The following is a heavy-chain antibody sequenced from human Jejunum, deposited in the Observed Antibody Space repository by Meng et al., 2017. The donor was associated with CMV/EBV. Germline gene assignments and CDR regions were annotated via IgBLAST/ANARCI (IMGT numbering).Heavy chain of an antibody. D-gene: IGHD3-3*01. CDR1: YA. J-gene: IGHJ5*02. CDR3: AKTSTQYYDFRSGYYNGYFGP. CDR2: LSSYGDHT. V-gene: IGHV3-23*01. Sequence: YAMPWVRQGPGEGLEWVSALSSYGDHTYYAASVKGRFTISRDSSKNTVYLQMNSLRAEDTAIYYCAKTSTQYYDFRSGYYNGYFGPWGQGTLVTVSS.